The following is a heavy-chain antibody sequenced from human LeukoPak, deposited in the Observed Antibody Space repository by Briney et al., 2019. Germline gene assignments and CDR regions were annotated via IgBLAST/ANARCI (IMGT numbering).Heavy chain of an antibody. CDR1: GGTFSSYA. CDR3: ARPLVYCSSTSCYNEGGFDY. V-gene: IGHV1-69*13. CDR2: IIPIFGTA. Sequence: VASVKVSCKASGGTFSSYAISWVRQAPGQGLEWMGGIIPIFGTANYAQKFQGRVTITADESTSTAYMELSSLRSEDTAVYYCARPLVYCSSTSCYNEGGFDYWGQGTLVTVSS. D-gene: IGHD2-2*02. J-gene: IGHJ4*02.